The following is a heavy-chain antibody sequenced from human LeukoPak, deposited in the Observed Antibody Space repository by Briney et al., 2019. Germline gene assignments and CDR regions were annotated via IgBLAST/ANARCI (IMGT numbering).Heavy chain of an antibody. CDR3: ARVGDSSGYYPFDY. Sequence: SETLSLTCTVSGYSIGSGYYWGWIRQPPGKGLEWIGSIYHSGSTYYNPSLKSRVTISVDTPKNQFSLKLSSVTAADTAVYYCARVGDSSGYYPFDYWGQGTLVTVSS. CDR2: IYHSGST. D-gene: IGHD3-22*01. CDR1: GYSIGSGYY. V-gene: IGHV4-38-2*02. J-gene: IGHJ4*02.